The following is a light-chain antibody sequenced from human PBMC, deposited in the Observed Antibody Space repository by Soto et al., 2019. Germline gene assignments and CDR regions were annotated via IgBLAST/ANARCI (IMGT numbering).Light chain of an antibody. J-gene: IGKJ4*01. CDR2: DAS. Sequence: EIVLTQSPATLSLSPGERATLSCRASQSVSSYLAWYQQKPGQAPRLLIYDASNRATGIPARFSGSGSGTDFTPTISSLEPEDFAVYDCQQRSNWPLTFGGGTKVEIK. CDR3: QQRSNWPLT. V-gene: IGKV3-11*01. CDR1: QSVSSY.